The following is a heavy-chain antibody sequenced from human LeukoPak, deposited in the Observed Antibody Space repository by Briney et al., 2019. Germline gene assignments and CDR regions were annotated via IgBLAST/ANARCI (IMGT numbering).Heavy chain of an antibody. Sequence: GGSLRLSCAASGSTFSNYAMSWVRQAPGKGLEWVSVITRSGGTTYYADSVKGRFTITRDNSRNTLYLQMNSLRAEDTAVYYCAKGRGDSYGDPVDFWGQGTLVTDSS. CDR2: ITRSGGTT. J-gene: IGHJ4*02. CDR3: AKGRGDSYGDPVDF. CDR1: GSTFSNYA. D-gene: IGHD5-18*01. V-gene: IGHV3-23*01.